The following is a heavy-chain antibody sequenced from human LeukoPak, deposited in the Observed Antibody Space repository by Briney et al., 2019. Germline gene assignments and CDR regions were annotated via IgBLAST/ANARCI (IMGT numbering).Heavy chain of an antibody. D-gene: IGHD3-9*01. J-gene: IGHJ3*02. V-gene: IGHV4-59*01. CDR2: IYYSGST. Sequence: SETPSLTCTVSGGSISSYYWSWIRQPPGKGLEWIGYIYYSGSTNYNPSLKSRVTISVDTSKNQFSLKLSSVTAADTAVYYCARVGGMELRYSGVTAFDIWGQGTMVTVSS. CDR1: GGSISSYY. CDR3: ARVGGMELRYSGVTAFDI.